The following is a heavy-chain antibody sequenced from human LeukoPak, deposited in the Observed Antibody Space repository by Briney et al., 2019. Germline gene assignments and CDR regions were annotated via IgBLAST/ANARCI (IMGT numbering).Heavy chain of an antibody. CDR2: INPNGGGT. Sequence: ASVKVSCKASGYTFTGYYMHWVRQAPGQGLEWMGWINPNGGGTNYAQKFQGRVTMTRDTSISTAYMELSRLRSDDTAVYYCATLDWGSGSYYYYYGMDVWGQGTTVTVSS. CDR1: GYTFTGYY. J-gene: IGHJ6*02. CDR3: ATLDWGSGSYYYYYGMDV. V-gene: IGHV1-2*02. D-gene: IGHD7-27*01.